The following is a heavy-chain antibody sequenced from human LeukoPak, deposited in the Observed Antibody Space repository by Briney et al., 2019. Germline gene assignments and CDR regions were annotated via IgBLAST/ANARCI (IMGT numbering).Heavy chain of an antibody. V-gene: IGHV3-23*01. CDR3: AKSLDYSSSWYVGY. CDR1: GFTFSSYA. CDR2: ISGSGGST. D-gene: IGHD6-13*01. Sequence: WGSLRLSCAASGFTFSSYAMSWVRQAPGKGLEWVSAISGSGGSTYYADSVKGRFTISRDNSKNTLYLQMNSLRAEDTAVYYCAKSLDYSSSWYVGYWGQGTLVTVSS. J-gene: IGHJ4*02.